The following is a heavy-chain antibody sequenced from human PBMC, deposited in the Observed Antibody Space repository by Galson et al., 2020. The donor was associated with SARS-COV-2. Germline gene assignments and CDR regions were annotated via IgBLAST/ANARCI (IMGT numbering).Heavy chain of an antibody. J-gene: IGHJ5*02. CDR3: ARHDWFEP. Sequence: GGSLRLSCAVTGFLVSGDHMTWVRQAPGKGPEWVSTIDIDGRTFYADSAKGRFTISRDTSKGSLFLQLNSLRAEDTAVYYCARHDWFEPWGQGTLVIVS. V-gene: IGHV3-66*04. CDR1: GFLVSGDH. CDR2: IDIDGRT.